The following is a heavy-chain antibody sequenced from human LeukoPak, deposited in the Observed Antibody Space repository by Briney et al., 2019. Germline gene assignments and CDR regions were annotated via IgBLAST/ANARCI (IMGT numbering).Heavy chain of an antibody. D-gene: IGHD3-16*01. V-gene: IGHV3-30*02. CDR3: AKDWGETYTIDY. Sequence: PGGSLRLSCVASGFTFRRDAMHWVRQAPGKGLEWVSFIPYDGISKYYVDSVKGRFTISIDNSKNTVYLQMNSLRVEDTAVYYCAKDWGETYTIDYWGQGTLVSVSS. CDR1: GFTFRRDA. J-gene: IGHJ4*02. CDR2: IPYDGISK.